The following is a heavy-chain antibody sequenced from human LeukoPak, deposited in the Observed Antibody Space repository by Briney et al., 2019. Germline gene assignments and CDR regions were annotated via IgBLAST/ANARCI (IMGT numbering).Heavy chain of an antibody. D-gene: IGHD3-9*01. Sequence: GGSLRLSCEASGFIFSRDSMNWVRQAPGKGLEWISYISHDSGVRYYADSVRGRFTISRDNAKNSLHLQMHSLRAEDTAVYYCAKDHGVEYDILTGQESAHTHDAFDIWGQGTMVTVSS. CDR2: ISHDSGVR. V-gene: IGHV3-48*01. CDR3: AKDHGVEYDILTGQESAHTHDAFDI. J-gene: IGHJ3*02. CDR1: GFIFSRDS.